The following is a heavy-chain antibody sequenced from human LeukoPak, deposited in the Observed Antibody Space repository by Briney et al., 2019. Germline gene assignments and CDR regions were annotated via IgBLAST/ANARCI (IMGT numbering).Heavy chain of an antibody. CDR1: GFTISSYS. V-gene: IGHV3-23*01. D-gene: IGHD3-22*01. CDR3: AKDRAKVVVMYYFDY. Sequence: GGSLRLSCAASGFTISSYSMSWVRQAPGKGLEWVSATSGSGGSTYYADSVKGRFTISRDNSKNTLYLQMNSLRAEDTAVYYCAKDRAKVVVMYYFDYWGQGTLVTVSS. CDR2: TSGSGGST. J-gene: IGHJ4*02.